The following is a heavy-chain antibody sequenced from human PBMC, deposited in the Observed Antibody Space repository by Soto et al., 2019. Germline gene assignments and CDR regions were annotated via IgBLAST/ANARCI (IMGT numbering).Heavy chain of an antibody. CDR3: ARGYSGYDAALDY. CDR2: IYNSERS. J-gene: IGHJ4*01. Sequence: SETLSLTCTVAGGSVSSYYWTWTRQPPGKGLEWIGYIYNSERSNYSPSLKSRVTMSIDTSKNQFSLKLTSVTAADTAVYYCARGYSGYDAALDYWGQGTLVTVSS. CDR1: GGSVSSYY. D-gene: IGHD5-12*01. V-gene: IGHV4-59*02.